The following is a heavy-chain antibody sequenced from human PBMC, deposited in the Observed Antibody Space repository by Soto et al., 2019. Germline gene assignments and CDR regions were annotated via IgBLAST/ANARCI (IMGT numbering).Heavy chain of an antibody. V-gene: IGHV3-23*01. Sequence: PGGSLRLSCAASGFTFSSYAMSWVRQAPGKGLEWVSAISGSGGSTYYADSVKGRFTISRDNSKNTLYLQMNSLRAEDTAVYYCAKDRPYYYDSSGGRFDYWGQGTPVTVSS. D-gene: IGHD3-22*01. CDR1: GFTFSSYA. J-gene: IGHJ4*02. CDR3: AKDRPYYYDSSGGRFDY. CDR2: ISGSGGST.